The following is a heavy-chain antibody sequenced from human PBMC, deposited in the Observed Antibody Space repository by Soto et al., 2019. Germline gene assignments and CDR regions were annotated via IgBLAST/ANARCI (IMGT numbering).Heavy chain of an antibody. J-gene: IGHJ5*02. Sequence: PGGSLRLSCAASGFTFSSYSMNWVRQAPGKGLEWLSHISSTSSTTYYAETVKGRFTISRDNSKNTLYLQMNSLRAEDMAVYYCAKDMRGGRGRNWFDPWGQGTLVTVSS. V-gene: IGHV3-48*01. CDR1: GFTFSSYS. D-gene: IGHD2-15*01. CDR2: ISSTSSTT. CDR3: AKDMRGGRGRNWFDP.